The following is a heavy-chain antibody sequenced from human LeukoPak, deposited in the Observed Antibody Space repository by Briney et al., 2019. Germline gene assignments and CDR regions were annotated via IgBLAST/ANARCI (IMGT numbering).Heavy chain of an antibody. CDR3: ARRGYSSQFDP. CDR2: IYYSGST. J-gene: IGHJ5*02. Sequence: SQTLSLTCTVSGGSISSGGYYWSWIRQHPGKGLXWIGYIYYSGSTYXXPXLKSRVTISVDTSKNQFSLKLSSVTAADTAVYYCARRGYSSQFDPWGQGTLVTVSS. V-gene: IGHV4-31*03. CDR1: GGSISSGGYY. D-gene: IGHD6-13*01.